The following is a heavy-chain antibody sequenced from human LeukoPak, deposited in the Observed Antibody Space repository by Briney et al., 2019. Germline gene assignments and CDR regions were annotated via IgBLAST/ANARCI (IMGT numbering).Heavy chain of an antibody. CDR1: GFTFSSYD. Sequence: PGGCLRLSCAASGFTFSSYDMHWVRHATGKGLEWVSAIGTAGDTYYPGSVKGRFTISRENAKNSLYLQMNSLRAGDTAVYYCARAQSTRMAFDIWGQGTMVTVSS. V-gene: IGHV3-13*01. CDR3: ARAQSTRMAFDI. J-gene: IGHJ3*02. CDR2: IGTAGDT.